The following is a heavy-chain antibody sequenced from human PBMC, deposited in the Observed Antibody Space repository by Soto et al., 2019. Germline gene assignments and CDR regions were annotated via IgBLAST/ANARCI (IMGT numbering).Heavy chain of an antibody. J-gene: IGHJ5*02. CDR1: GGSISSGGYY. CDR2: IYYSGST. D-gene: IGHD3-10*01. CDR3: ARDAPRERWFGEFTYNWFDP. Sequence: SETLSLTCTVSGGSISSGGYYWSWIRQHPGKGLEWIGYIYYSGSTYYNPSLKSRVTISVDTSKNQFSLKLSSVTAADTAVYYCARDAPRERWFGEFTYNWFDPWGQGTLVTVSS. V-gene: IGHV4-31*03.